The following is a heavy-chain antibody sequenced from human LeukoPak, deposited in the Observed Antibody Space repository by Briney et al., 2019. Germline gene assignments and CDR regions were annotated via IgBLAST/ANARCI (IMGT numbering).Heavy chain of an antibody. CDR1: GYTFTGYY. Sequence: SVKVSCKASGYTFTGYYMHWVRQAPGQGLEWMGRIIPILGIANYAQKFQGRVTITADKSTSTAYTELSSLRSEDTAVYYCARSCSGGSCYESDFDYWGQGTLVTVSS. CDR2: IIPILGIA. CDR3: ARSCSGGSCYESDFDY. V-gene: IGHV1-69*02. J-gene: IGHJ4*02. D-gene: IGHD2-15*01.